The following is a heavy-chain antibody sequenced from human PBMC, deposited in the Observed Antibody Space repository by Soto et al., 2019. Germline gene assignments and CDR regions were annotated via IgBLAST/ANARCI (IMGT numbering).Heavy chain of an antibody. CDR1: GGSISSGGYY. V-gene: IGHV4-31*03. J-gene: IGHJ4*02. Sequence: SETLSLTCTVSGGSISSGGYYWSWIRQHPGKGLEWIGYIYYSGSTYYNPSLKSRVTISVDTSKNQFSLKLSSVTAADTAVYYCARVIAARLDYWGQGTLVTVSS. CDR2: IYYSGST. D-gene: IGHD6-6*01. CDR3: ARVIAARLDY.